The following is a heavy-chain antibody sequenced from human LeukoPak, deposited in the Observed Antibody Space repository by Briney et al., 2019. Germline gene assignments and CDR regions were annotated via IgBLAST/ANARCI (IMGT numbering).Heavy chain of an antibody. CDR2: IYYSGST. D-gene: IGHD6-25*01. V-gene: IGHV4-59*08. CDR1: GVSIRSHY. Sequence: SETLSLTCIVSGVSIRSHYWSWIRQPPGKGLEWIGYIYYSGSTNYNPSLKSRVTISIDTSKNQVSLKMSSVTAADTAVYYCAKSGGYGLIDYWGQGTLVTVSS. J-gene: IGHJ4*01. CDR3: AKSGGYGLIDY.